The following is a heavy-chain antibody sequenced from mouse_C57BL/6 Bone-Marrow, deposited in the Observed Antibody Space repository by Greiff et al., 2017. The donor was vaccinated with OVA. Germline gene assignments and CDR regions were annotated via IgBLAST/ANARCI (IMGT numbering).Heavy chain of an antibody. V-gene: IGHV1-59*01. J-gene: IGHJ2*01. CDR3: ARDGKGDY. D-gene: IGHD2-1*01. CDR2: IDPSDSYT. CDR1: GYTFTSYW. Sequence: VQLQQPGAELVRPGTSVKLSCKASGYTFTSYWMHWVKQRPGQGLEWIGVIDPSDSYTNSNQKFKGKATLTVDTSSSTAYMQLSSLTSEDSAVYYCARDGKGDYWGQGTTLTVSS.